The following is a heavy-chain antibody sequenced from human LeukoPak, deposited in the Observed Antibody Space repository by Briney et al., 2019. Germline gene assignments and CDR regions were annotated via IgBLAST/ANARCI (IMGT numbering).Heavy chain of an antibody. D-gene: IGHD3-22*01. CDR2: INPNSGGT. Sequence: GASVKVSCKASGYTFTGYYMHWVRQAPGQGLEWMGWINPNSGGTNYAQKFQGRVTMTRDTYISTAYMELSRLRSDDTAVYYCARAAGDSSGYYFYFDYWGQGTLVTVSS. V-gene: IGHV1-2*02. CDR1: GYTFTGYY. CDR3: ARAAGDSSGYYFYFDY. J-gene: IGHJ4*02.